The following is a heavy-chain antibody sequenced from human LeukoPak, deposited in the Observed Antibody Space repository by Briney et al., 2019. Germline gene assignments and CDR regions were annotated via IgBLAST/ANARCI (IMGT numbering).Heavy chain of an antibody. J-gene: IGHJ3*02. CDR2: INPNSGGT. CDR1: GYTFTGYY. CDR3: ASLVDVVVPAAYDAFDI. V-gene: IGHV1-2*02. D-gene: IGHD2-2*01. Sequence: ASVKVSCKASGYTFTGYYMHWVRQAPGQGLEWMGWINPNSGGTNYAQKFQGRVTMTRDTSISTAYMELSRLRSDDTAVYYCASLVDVVVPAAYDAFDIWGQGTMVTVSS.